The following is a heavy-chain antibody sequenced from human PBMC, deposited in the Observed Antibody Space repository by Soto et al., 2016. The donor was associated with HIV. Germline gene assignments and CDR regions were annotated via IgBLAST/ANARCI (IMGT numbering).Heavy chain of an antibody. CDR3: ARDVLSITMIRGRGDAFDI. D-gene: IGHD3-10*01. CDR2: ISSNGGST. V-gene: IGHV3-64*01. CDR1: GFTFSSYA. J-gene: IGHJ3*02. Sequence: EVQLVESGGGVAQPGTSLRLSCVVSGFTFSSYAMHWVRQAPGKGLEYVSAISSNGGSTYYANSVKGRFTISRDNSKNTVYLQMGSLRAEDTAVYYCARDVLSITMIRGRGDAFDIVGPRDNGHRLF.